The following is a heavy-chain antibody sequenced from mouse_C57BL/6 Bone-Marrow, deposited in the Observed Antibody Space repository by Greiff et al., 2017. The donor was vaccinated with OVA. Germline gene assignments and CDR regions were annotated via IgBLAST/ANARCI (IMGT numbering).Heavy chain of an antibody. CDR3: AISYGYLYYFDY. D-gene: IGHD2-2*01. V-gene: IGHV1-54*01. CDR1: GYAFTNYL. Sequence: QVQLKQSGAELVRPGTSVKVSCKASGYAFTNYLIELVKQRPGQGLEWIGVINPGSGGTNYNEKFKGKATLTADKSSSTAYMQLSSLTSEDSAVSFCAISYGYLYYFDYWGQGTTLTVSS. CDR2: INPGSGGT. J-gene: IGHJ2*01.